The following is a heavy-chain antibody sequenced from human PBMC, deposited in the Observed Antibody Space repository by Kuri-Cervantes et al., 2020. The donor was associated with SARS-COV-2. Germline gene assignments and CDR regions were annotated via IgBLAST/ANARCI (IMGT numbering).Heavy chain of an antibody. Sequence: GGSLRLSCAASGFTFSSYAMHWVRQAPGKELEWVSSISSSSSYIYYADSVKGRFTISRDNAKNSLYLQMNSLRAEDTAVYYCAKHAVPATHYYYYYMDVWGKGTTVTVSS. V-gene: IGHV3-21*04. CDR2: ISSSSSYI. CDR1: GFTFSSYA. D-gene: IGHD2-2*01. CDR3: AKHAVPATHYYYYYMDV. J-gene: IGHJ6*03.